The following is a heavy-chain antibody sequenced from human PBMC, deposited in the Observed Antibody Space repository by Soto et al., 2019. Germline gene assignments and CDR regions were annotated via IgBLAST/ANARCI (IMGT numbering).Heavy chain of an antibody. CDR3: ASQMRYYDILTGYYYYYYGMDV. CDR2: ISWNSGSI. CDR1: GFTFDDYA. Sequence: PGGSLRLSCAASGFTFDDYAMHWVRQAPGKGLEWVSGISWNSGSIGYADSVKGRFTISRDNAKNSLYLQMNSLRAEDTALYYCASQMRYYDILTGYYYYYYGMDVWGQGXTVTVSS. V-gene: IGHV3-9*01. J-gene: IGHJ6*02. D-gene: IGHD3-9*01.